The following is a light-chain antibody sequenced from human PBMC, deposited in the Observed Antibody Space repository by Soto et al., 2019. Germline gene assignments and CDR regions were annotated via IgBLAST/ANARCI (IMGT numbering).Light chain of an antibody. V-gene: IGKV1-39*01. CDR2: AAS. J-gene: IGKJ2*01. CDR3: QQSYKSPVT. Sequence: DIQMTQSPSSLSASVGDRVTITCRASQSISSYLSWYQQKPGKAPNLLIYAASSLQSGVPSRFSGSGSGTDFTLTVSSLQPEDFATYYCQQSYKSPVTFGQGTQLEIK. CDR1: QSISSY.